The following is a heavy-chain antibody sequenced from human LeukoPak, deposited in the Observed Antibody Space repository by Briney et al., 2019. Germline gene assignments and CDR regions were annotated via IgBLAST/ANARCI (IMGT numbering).Heavy chain of an antibody. J-gene: IGHJ6*03. CDR3: ASTVAGTYYYYYMDV. CDR2: IIPIFGTA. V-gene: IGHV1-69*06. Sequence: SVKVSCKASGGTFSSYAISWVRQAPGQGLEWMGGIIPIFGTANYAQKFQGRVTITADKSTSTAYMELSSLRSEDTAVYYCASTVAGTYYYYYMDVWGKRTTVTVSS. CDR1: GGTFSSYA. D-gene: IGHD6-19*01.